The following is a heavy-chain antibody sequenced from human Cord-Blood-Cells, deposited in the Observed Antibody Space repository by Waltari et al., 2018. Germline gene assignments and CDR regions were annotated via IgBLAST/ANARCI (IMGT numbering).Heavy chain of an antibody. V-gene: IGHV4-59*01. CDR3: ARVRNGDWGWYFDL. CDR1: GGSIRSYY. D-gene: IGHD7-27*01. J-gene: IGHJ2*01. CDR2: IYYSGST. Sequence: QVQLQESGPGLVKPSETLSLTCTVSGGSIRSYYWRRIRPPPGKGLEWIGYIYYSGSTNYNPSLKSRVTISVDTSKNQFSLKLSSVTAADTAVYYCARVRNGDWGWYFDLWGRGTLVTVSS.